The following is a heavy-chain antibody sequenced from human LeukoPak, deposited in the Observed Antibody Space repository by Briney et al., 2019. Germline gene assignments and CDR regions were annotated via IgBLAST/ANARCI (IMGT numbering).Heavy chain of an antibody. CDR2: IWYDGSNK. D-gene: IGHD3-10*01. V-gene: IGHV3-33*01. J-gene: IGHJ4*02. CDR3: TTGYGSGSYYSY. CDR1: GFTFSSYG. Sequence: GGSLRLSCAASGFTFSSYGMHWVRQAPGKGLEWVAVIWYDGSNKYYADSVKGRFTISRDNSKNTLYLQMNSLRAEDTAVYYCTTGYGSGSYYSYWGQGTLVTVSS.